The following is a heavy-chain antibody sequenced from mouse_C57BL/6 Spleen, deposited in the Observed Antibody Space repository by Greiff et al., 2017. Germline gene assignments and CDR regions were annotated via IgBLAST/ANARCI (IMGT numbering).Heavy chain of an antibody. CDR1: GFNIKNTY. J-gene: IGHJ1*03. CDR3: ARDESDYGSSYRYFDV. CDR2: IDPANGNT. V-gene: IGHV14-3*01. D-gene: IGHD1-1*01. Sequence: VQLQQSVAELVRPGASVKLSCTASGFNIKNTYMHWVKQRPEQGLEWIGRIDPANGNTKYAPKFQGKATITADTSSNTAYLQLSSLTSADTAIYYCARDESDYGSSYRYFDVWGTGTTVTVSS.